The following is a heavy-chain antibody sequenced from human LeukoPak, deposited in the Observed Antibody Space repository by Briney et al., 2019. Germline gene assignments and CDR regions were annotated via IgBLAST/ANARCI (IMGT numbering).Heavy chain of an antibody. Sequence: GGSLRLSCAASGFTFSSYSMNRVRQAPGKGLEWVSSVSTSSNNIYYADSVKGRFTISRDNAKNSVYLQMNSLRAEDTAVYYCAREMVATASYYYYYYYMDVWGKGTAVTVSS. J-gene: IGHJ6*03. CDR1: GFTFSSYS. D-gene: IGHD2-15*01. V-gene: IGHV3-21*01. CDR2: VSTSSNNI. CDR3: AREMVATASYYYYYYYMDV.